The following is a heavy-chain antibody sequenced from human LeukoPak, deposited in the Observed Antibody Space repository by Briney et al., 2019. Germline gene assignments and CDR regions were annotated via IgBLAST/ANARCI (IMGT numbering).Heavy chain of an antibody. V-gene: IGHV3-7*01. J-gene: IGHJ4*02. CDR3: ATPYNYSFDN. CDR2: IKRDGREK. Sequence: GGSLRLSCAASGFTFSRHWMSWVRQAPGKGLEWVANIKRDGREKNYVDSVKGRFSISRDNSKNTPYLQMNSLRAEDTAVYYCATPYNYSFDNWGQGTLVTVSS. CDR1: GFTFSRHW. D-gene: IGHD3-22*01.